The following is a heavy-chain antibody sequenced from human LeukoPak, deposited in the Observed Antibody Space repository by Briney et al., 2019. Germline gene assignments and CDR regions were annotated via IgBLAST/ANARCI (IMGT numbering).Heavy chain of an antibody. Sequence: SETLSLTCTVSGGSISSYYWSWIRQPPGKGLEWIGYIYYSGSTNYNPSLKSRVNISVDTSKNQFSLKLSSVTAADTAVYYCARAYSGSYYYWFDPWGQGTLDTVSS. CDR2: IYYSGST. V-gene: IGHV4-59*01. CDR3: ARAYSGSYYYWFDP. J-gene: IGHJ5*02. D-gene: IGHD1-26*01. CDR1: GGSISSYY.